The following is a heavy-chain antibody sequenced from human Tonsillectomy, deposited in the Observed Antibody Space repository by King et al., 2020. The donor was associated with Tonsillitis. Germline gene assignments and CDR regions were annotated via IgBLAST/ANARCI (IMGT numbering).Heavy chain of an antibody. V-gene: IGHV3-30*18. CDR2: ISYDGIIK. Sequence: VQLVESGGGVVQPGRSLRLSCAASGFTFSSYAIHWVRQAPGTGLEWVAVISYDGIIKDYADSVKGRFTISRDNTKNTLYLQMNSLRTEDTAVYYCAKEEVGFDYWGQGTLVTVSS. CDR1: GFTFSSYA. J-gene: IGHJ4*02. CDR3: AKEEVGFDY.